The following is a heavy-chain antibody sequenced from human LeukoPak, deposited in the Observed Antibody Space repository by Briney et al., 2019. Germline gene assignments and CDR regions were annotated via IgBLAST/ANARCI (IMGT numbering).Heavy chain of an antibody. Sequence: GGSLRLSCAASGFTFSSYAMSWVRQAPGKGLEWVSAISGSGGSTYYADSVKGRFTISRDNSKNTLYLQMNSLRAEDTAVFYCASDRRGGDCHSCLPFYWGQGVLVTVSS. J-gene: IGHJ4*02. CDR1: GFTFSSYA. V-gene: IGHV3-23*01. CDR2: ISGSGGST. CDR3: ASDRRGGDCHSCLPFY. D-gene: IGHD2-21*02.